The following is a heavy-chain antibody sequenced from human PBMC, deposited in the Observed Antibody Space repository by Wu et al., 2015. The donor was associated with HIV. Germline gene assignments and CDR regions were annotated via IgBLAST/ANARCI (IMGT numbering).Heavy chain of an antibody. J-gene: IGHJ6*02. Sequence: QVQLVQSGTEVKKPGSSVKVSCKASGGTLRSYAISWVRQAPGQGLDWMGRIIPIFGTADYAQKFQGRVTITADESTSTAYMELSSLKSEDTAVYYCAINSDSVATSLYSLGVWGQGTVVTVSS. CDR3: AINSDSVATSLYSLGV. CDR2: IIPIFGTA. CDR1: GGTLRSYA. V-gene: IGHV1-69*13. D-gene: IGHD5-12*01.